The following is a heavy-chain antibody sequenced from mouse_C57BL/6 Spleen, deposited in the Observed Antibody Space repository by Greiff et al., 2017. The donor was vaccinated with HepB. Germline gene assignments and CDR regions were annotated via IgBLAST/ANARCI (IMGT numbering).Heavy chain of an antibody. D-gene: IGHD1-1*01. J-gene: IGHJ1*03. V-gene: IGHV5-16*01. CDR2: INYDGSST. Sequence: EVKLVESEGGLVQPGSSMKLSCTASGFTFSDYYMAWVRQVPEKGLEWVANINYDGSSTYYLDSLKSRFIISRGNAKNILYLQMSSLKSEDTATYYCGRDPTVVATWYFDVWGTGTTVTVSS. CDR1: GFTFSDYY. CDR3: GRDPTVVATWYFDV.